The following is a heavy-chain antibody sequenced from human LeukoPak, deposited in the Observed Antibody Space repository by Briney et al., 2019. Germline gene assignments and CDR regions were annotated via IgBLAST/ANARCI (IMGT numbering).Heavy chain of an antibody. CDR2: INPNSGGT. CDR1: GYNLTVYY. CDR3: ATGRWGVDY. Sequence: ASVKVSCKASGYNLTVYYMFWVRQAPGQGLEWMGWINPNSGGTKYAQKFQGRVTMTRDTSISTAYMELSRLRSEDTAVYYCATGRWGVDYWGQGTLVTVSS. V-gene: IGHV1-2*02. D-gene: IGHD3-16*01. J-gene: IGHJ4*02.